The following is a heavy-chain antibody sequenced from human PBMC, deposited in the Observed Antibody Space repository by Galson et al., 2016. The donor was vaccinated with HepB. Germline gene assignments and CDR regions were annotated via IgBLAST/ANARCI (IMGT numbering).Heavy chain of an antibody. D-gene: IGHD3-22*01. CDR3: AGGFYYGSSGWGPAALDI. V-gene: IGHV3-33*01. Sequence: SLRLSCATSGFIFSSYAMHWVRQAPGRGLEWVAVIWHDGSLKYYADSVKGRFTISRDNSKNMLYLQMNGLRVEDTAVYYCAGGFYYGSSGWGPAALDIWGQGTLVTVPS. CDR2: IWHDGSLK. CDR1: GFIFSSYA. J-gene: IGHJ3*02.